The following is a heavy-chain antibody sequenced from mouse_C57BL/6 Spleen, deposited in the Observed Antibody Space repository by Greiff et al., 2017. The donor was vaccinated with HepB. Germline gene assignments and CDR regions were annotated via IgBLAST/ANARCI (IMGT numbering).Heavy chain of an antibody. CDR2: IDPETGGT. V-gene: IGHV1-15*01. D-gene: IGHD4-1*01. J-gene: IGHJ4*01. CDR3: TRETAYAMDY. CDR1: GYTFTDYE. Sequence: VQLQQSGAELVRPGASVTLSCKASGYTFTDYEMHWVKQTPVHGLEWIGAIDPETGGTAYNQKFKGKAILTADKSSSTAYMELRSLTSEDSAVYYCTRETAYAMDYWGQGTSVTVSS.